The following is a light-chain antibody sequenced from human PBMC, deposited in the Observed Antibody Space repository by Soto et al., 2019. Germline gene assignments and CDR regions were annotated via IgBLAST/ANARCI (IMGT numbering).Light chain of an antibody. J-gene: IGKJ4*01. V-gene: IGKV3-11*01. CDR3: QQRSNWPLLT. Sequence: EIVLPQSPATLSLSPGESATLSCRASQSVSSYLAWYQQKPGQAPRLLIYDASNRAPGIPARFSGSGSGTDFTLTISSLEPEDFAVYYCQQRSNWPLLTFGGGTKVEIK. CDR2: DAS. CDR1: QSVSSY.